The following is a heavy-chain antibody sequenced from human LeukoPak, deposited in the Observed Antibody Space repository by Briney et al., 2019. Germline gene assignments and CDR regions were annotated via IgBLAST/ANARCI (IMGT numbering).Heavy chain of an antibody. CDR2: INPNSAGT. CDR3: AREDSGWYVDY. V-gene: IGHV1-2*02. CDR1: GYTFTDYY. J-gene: IGHJ4*02. D-gene: IGHD6-19*01. Sequence: ASVKVSCKASGYTFTDYYMHWVRQAPGQGLEWMGWINPNSAGTNYAQKFEGRVTMTRDTSISTAYMELSRLRSDDTAVYYCAREDSGWYVDYWSQGTLVTVSS.